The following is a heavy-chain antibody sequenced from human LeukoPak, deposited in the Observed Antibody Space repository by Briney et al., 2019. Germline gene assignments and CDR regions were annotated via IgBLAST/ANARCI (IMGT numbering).Heavy chain of an antibody. CDR3: ARGGVTQNYYYYYYMDV. CDR1: GGSISSYY. CDR2: IYYSGST. D-gene: IGHD3-10*01. V-gene: IGHV4-59*01. Sequence: SETLSLTCTVSGGSISSYYWSWIRQPPGEGLEWIGYIYYSGSTNYNPSLKSRVTISVDTSKNQFSLKLSSVTAADTAVYYCARGGVTQNYYYYYYMDVWGKGTTVTVSS. J-gene: IGHJ6*03.